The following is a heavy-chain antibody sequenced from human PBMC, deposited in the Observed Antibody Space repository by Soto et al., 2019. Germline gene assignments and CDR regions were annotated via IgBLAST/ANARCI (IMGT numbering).Heavy chain of an antibody. CDR2: FEPEDGET. CDR1: GYTLTELS. CDR3: ATDGHYSSSWSHY. J-gene: IGHJ4*02. D-gene: IGHD6-13*01. V-gene: IGHV1-24*01. Sequence: ASVKVSCKVSGYTLTELSMHWVRQAPGKGLEWMGGFEPEDGETIYAQKFQGRVTMTEDTSTDTAYMELSSLRSEDTAVYSCATDGHYSSSWSHYWGQGTLVTVSS.